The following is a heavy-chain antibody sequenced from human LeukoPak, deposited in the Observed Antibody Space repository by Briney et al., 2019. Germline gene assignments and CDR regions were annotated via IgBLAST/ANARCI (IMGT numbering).Heavy chain of an antibody. CDR1: GFTFSDYY. CDR2: ISSSGSTI. D-gene: IGHD5-18*01. J-gene: IGHJ4*02. Sequence: GGSLRLSCAASGFTFSDYYVSWIRQAPGKGLEWVSYISSSGSTIYYADSVKGRFTISRDNAKNSLYLQMNSLRAEDTAVYYCARRGVRQDQLWVDFDYWGQGTLVTVSS. V-gene: IGHV3-11*01. CDR3: ARRGVRQDQLWVDFDY.